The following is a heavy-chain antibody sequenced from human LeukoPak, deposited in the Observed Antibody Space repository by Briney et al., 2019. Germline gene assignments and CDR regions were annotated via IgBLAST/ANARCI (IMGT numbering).Heavy chain of an antibody. V-gene: IGHV3-30-3*01. D-gene: IGHD3-3*01. Sequence: PGGSLRLSCAASGFTFSSYVMHWVRQTPGKGLEWVAILSSDGVNKRHADFVQGRFTVSRDNFKNALYLQMDSLTAEDTAFYYCARDPGTIFDVLNFHFDVWGQGTLITGSS. CDR2: LSSDGVNK. J-gene: IGHJ4*02. CDR3: ARDPGTIFDVLNFHFDV. CDR1: GFTFSSYV.